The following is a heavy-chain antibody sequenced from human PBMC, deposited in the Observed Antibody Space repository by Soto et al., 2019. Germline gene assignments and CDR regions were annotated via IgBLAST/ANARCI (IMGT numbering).Heavy chain of an antibody. D-gene: IGHD3-22*01. CDR3: ARLPQPGYDSSGYYVYYFDY. CDR1: GYTFTSYG. Sequence: ASVKVSCKASGYTFTSYGISWVRQAPGQGLEWMGWISAYNGNTNYAQKLQGRVTMTTDTSTSTAYMELRSLRSDDTAVYYCARLPQPGYDSSGYYVYYFDYWGQGTLVTVS. V-gene: IGHV1-18*01. J-gene: IGHJ4*02. CDR2: ISAYNGNT.